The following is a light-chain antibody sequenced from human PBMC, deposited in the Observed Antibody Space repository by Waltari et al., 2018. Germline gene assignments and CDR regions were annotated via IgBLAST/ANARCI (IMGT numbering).Light chain of an antibody. CDR3: QSYDSSNVV. CDR1: SGRILSNY. J-gene: IGLJ2*01. CDR2: EDN. V-gene: IGLV6-57*02. Sequence: IILPQPHSAPKSPGTTVTIYFTGRSGRILSNYAQWYQQRPGSAPPTVIYEDNHRPSGVPDRFSGSIDSSSNSASLTISGLKTEDEADYYCQSYDSSNVVFGGGTKLTVL.